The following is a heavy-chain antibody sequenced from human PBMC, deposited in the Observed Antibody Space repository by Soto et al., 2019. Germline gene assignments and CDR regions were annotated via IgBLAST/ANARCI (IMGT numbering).Heavy chain of an antibody. D-gene: IGHD2-8*02. CDR3: ARDKITGLFDY. CDR1: DDSISSNSHY. Sequence: SETLSLTCTVSDDSISSNSHYWGWIRQPPGKGLESIANINHSGSTNYTPSLKSRVTVSLDTSKTLFSLKLTSVTAADTAVYYCARDKITGLFDYWGQGTLVTVSS. J-gene: IGHJ4*02. V-gene: IGHV4-39*07. CDR2: INHSGST.